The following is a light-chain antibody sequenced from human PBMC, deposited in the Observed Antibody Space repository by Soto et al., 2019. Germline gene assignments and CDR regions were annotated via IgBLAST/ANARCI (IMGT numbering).Light chain of an antibody. CDR1: SGSIASNY. J-gene: IGLJ2*01. V-gene: IGLV6-57*04. CDR2: EDN. CDR3: QSYDSSNVV. Sequence: NFMLTQPHSVSEFPGQTVTISCTRTSGSIASNYLQWYQQRPGSAPTTVIYEDNQRPSGVPDRFSGSIDSSSNSASLTSSVLKTEDEDDYYCQSYDSSNVVFGGGTKLPVL.